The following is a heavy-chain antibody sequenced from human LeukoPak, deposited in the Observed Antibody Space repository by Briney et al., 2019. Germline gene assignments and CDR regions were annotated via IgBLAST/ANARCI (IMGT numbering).Heavy chain of an antibody. CDR3: ARDGTVVTPDDAFDI. J-gene: IGHJ3*02. V-gene: IGHV1-69*05. Sequence: SVKVSCKASGGTFSSYAISWVRQAPGQGLEWMGGIIPIFGTANYAQKFQGRVTITTDESTSTAYMELSSLRSEDTAVYYCARDGTVVTPDDAFDIWGQGTMVTVSS. D-gene: IGHD4-23*01. CDR2: IIPIFGTA. CDR1: GGTFSSYA.